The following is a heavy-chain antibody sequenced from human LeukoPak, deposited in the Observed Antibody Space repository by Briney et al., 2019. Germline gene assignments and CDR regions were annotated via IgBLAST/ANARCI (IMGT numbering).Heavy chain of an antibody. V-gene: IGHV4-34*01. CDR2: INHSGST. CDR3: ARWVSAAFDY. Sequence: PSETLSLTCGVYGGSFSGCYWSWIRQPPGKGLEWIGEINHSGSTNYNPSLKSRVTISVDTSKNQFSLKLSSVTAADTAVYYCARWVSAAFDYWGQGTLVTVSS. D-gene: IGHD2/OR15-2a*01. J-gene: IGHJ4*02. CDR1: GGSFSGCY.